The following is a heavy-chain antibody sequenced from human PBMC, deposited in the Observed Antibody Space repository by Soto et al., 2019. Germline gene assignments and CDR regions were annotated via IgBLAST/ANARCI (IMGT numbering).Heavy chain of an antibody. D-gene: IGHD6-6*01. V-gene: IGHV3-48*03. CDR1: GFTFSSYE. Sequence: GGSLRLSCAASGFTFSSYEMNWVRQAPGKGLEWVSYISSSGSTIYYADSVKGRFTISRDNAKNSLYLQMNSLRAEDTAVYYCATQYSSSYMAYWAQGTMVTVSA. J-gene: IGHJ4*02. CDR2: ISSSGSTI. CDR3: ATQYSSSYMAY.